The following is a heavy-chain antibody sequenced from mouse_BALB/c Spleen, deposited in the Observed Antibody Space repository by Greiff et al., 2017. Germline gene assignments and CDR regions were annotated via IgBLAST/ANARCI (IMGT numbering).Heavy chain of an antibody. Sequence: EVKLVESGGDLVKPGGSLKLSCAASGFTFSSYGMSWVRQTPDKRLEWVATISSGGSYTYYPDSVKGRFTISRDNAKNTLYLQMSSLKSEDTAMYYCARQDTFDYLGQGTTLTVSS. CDR2: ISSGGSYT. CDR1: GFTFSSYG. V-gene: IGHV5-6*01. CDR3: ARQDTFDY. J-gene: IGHJ2*01.